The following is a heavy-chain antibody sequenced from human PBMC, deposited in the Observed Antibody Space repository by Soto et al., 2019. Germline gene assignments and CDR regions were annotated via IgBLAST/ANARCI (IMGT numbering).Heavy chain of an antibody. CDR3: ASLPDWGSGSN. D-gene: IGHD3-10*01. V-gene: IGHV4-39*01. Sequence: QLQLQESGPGLEKPSETLSLTCTVSGGSISSSSYYWGWIRQPPGKGLEWIGSIYYSGSTYYNPALKSRVTISVDTSKNQFSLRLSSVTAADTAIYYCASLPDWGSGSNWGQGTLVTVSS. CDR1: GGSISSSSYY. J-gene: IGHJ4*02. CDR2: IYYSGST.